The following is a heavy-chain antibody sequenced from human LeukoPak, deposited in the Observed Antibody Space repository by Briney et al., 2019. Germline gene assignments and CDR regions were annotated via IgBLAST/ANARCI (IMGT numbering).Heavy chain of an antibody. Sequence: TSETLSLTRAVYGGSFSGYYWSWIRQPPGKGLEWIGEVNHSGSTNYNPSLKSRVTISVDTSKNQFSLKLSSVTAADTAVYYCARGHRARPKGSWFDPWGQGTLVTVSS. D-gene: IGHD6-6*01. CDR2: VNHSGST. CDR3: ARGHRARPKGSWFDP. CDR1: GGSFSGYY. J-gene: IGHJ5*02. V-gene: IGHV4-34*01.